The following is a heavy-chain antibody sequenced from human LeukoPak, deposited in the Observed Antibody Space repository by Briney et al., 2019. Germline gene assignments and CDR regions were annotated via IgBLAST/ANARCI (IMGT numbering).Heavy chain of an antibody. V-gene: IGHV1-18*01. Sequence: ASVKVSCKAPGYTFTSYGISWGRQAPGQGLEWMGWISAYNGNTNYAQKLQGRVTMTTDTSTSTAYMELRSLRSDDTAVYYCARVLYASVPAATDYYYYGMDVWGQGTTVTVSS. D-gene: IGHD2-2*01. CDR3: ARVLYASVPAATDYYYYGMDV. CDR2: ISAYNGNT. CDR1: GYTFTSYG. J-gene: IGHJ6*02.